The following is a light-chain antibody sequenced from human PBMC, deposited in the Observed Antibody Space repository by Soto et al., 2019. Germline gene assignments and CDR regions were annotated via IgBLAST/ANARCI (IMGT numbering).Light chain of an antibody. CDR1: SSNIGGNS. J-gene: IGLJ1*01. CDR2: DDN. CDR3: GSWDSSLSANV. Sequence: QSVLTQPPLVSAAPGQKVTISCSGSSSNIGGNSVSWYQQLPGTAPKLLIYDDNKRPSGIPDRFSGSKSGTSATLGITGFQTGDEADYYCGSWDSSLSANVFGTGTKVTIL. V-gene: IGLV1-51*01.